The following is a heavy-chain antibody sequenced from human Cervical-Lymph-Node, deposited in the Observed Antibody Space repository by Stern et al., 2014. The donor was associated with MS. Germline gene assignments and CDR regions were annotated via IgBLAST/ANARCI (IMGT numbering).Heavy chain of an antibody. V-gene: IGHV3-30-3*01. CDR1: GFTFSEFA. D-gene: IGHD3-3*01. CDR3: ARDTAYSQFWSGSFD. CDR2: TSYDGSNK. Sequence: QVQLGESGGNVVQPGGSLSLSCVASGFTFSEFAMHWVRQAPGKGLDWVSGTSYDGSNKYYGQSVKGRFTISKDNSQNTLYLELSSLRPEDAAMYYGARDTAYSQFWSGSFDWGQGTLVTVSS. J-gene: IGHJ4*02.